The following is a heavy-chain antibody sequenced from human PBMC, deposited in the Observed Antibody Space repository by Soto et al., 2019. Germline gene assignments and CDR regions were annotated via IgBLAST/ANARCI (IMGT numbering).Heavy chain of an antibody. CDR1: GFTFSSYA. V-gene: IGHV3-30-3*01. Sequence: PGGSLRLSCAASGFTFSSYAIHWVPQAPGKGLEWVAVISYDGSNKYYADSVKGRFTISRDNSKNTLYLQINSLRAEDTAVYYCARIISIAPLLWFGELFDYWGQGTLVTVSS. D-gene: IGHD3-10*01. CDR3: ARIISIAPLLWFGELFDY. J-gene: IGHJ4*02. CDR2: ISYDGSNK.